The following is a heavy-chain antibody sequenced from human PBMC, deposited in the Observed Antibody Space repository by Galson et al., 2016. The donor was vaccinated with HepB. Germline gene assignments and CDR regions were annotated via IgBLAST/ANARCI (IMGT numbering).Heavy chain of an antibody. CDR2: IKEDGSEM. V-gene: IGHV3-7*01. CDR3: ARAGSPGVDITSYRAFDI. D-gene: IGHD3-3*01. CDR1: GFTFSDYW. Sequence: SLRLSCAASGFTFSDYWMKWVRQAPGKGPEWVANIKEDGSEMKYADSVKGRFTISRDNAKKSLYLRMNSLRVDDTAVYYCARAGSPGVDITSYRAFDIWGQGTMVTVSS. J-gene: IGHJ3*02.